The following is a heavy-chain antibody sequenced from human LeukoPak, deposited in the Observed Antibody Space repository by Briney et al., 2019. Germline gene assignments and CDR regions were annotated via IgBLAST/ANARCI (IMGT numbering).Heavy chain of an antibody. Sequence: PGGSLRLSCVASGFTFSTYGMHWVRQAPGKGLEWMSFIQYHGSIKLYGDSVKGRFTISRDNYRNTLYLQMNSLRPDDTAVYYCAKDVVGQQWPENYWGQGTLVTVSS. CDR2: IQYHGSIK. CDR1: GFTFSTYG. D-gene: IGHD6-19*01. J-gene: IGHJ4*02. CDR3: AKDVVGQQWPENY. V-gene: IGHV3-30*02.